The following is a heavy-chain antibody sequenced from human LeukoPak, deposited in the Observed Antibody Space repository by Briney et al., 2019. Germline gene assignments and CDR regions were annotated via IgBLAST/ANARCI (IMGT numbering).Heavy chain of an antibody. CDR2: IYSSGST. D-gene: IGHD3-22*01. CDR1: GFTVSRNY. J-gene: IGHJ6*02. V-gene: IGHV3-53*01. Sequence: PGGSLRLSCAASGFTVSRNYMTWVRQAPGKGLEWVSVIYSSGSTYYADSVKGRFAISRDNSKNTLYLQMNSLRAEDTAVYYCARVNPDYYDPGMDVWGQGTTVTVSS. CDR3: ARVNPDYYDPGMDV.